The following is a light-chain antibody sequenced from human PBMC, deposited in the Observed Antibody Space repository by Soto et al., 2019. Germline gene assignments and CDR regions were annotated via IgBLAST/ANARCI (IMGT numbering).Light chain of an antibody. CDR3: QQSYSTPWT. Sequence: DIQMTKSPSTLSASTGDRVTITCRASQSISSWLAWYQQKPGKAPKLLIYAASSLQSGVPSRFSGSGSGTDFTPTISSLQPEDFATYYCQQSYSTPWTFGQGTKVDIK. CDR2: AAS. V-gene: IGKV1-39*01. CDR1: QSISSW. J-gene: IGKJ1*01.